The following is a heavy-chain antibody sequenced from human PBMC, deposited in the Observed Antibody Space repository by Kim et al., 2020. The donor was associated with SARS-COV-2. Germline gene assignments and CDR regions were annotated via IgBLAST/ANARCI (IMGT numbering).Heavy chain of an antibody. J-gene: IGHJ4*02. Sequence: SYTLSLTCTVSGGSISSGGYYWSWIRQHPGKGLEWIGYIYYSGSTYYNPSLKSRVTISVDTSKNQFSLKLSSVTAADTAVYYCARDGYCSGGSCYPDYWGQGTLVTVSS. V-gene: IGHV4-31*03. CDR2: IYYSGST. D-gene: IGHD2-15*01. CDR3: ARDGYCSGGSCYPDY. CDR1: GGSISSGGYY.